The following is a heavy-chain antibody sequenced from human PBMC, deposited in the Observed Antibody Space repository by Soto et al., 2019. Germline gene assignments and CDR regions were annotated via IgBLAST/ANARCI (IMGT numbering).Heavy chain of an antibody. CDR1: GYTFSAYT. V-gene: IGHV1-3*01. J-gene: IGHJ3*02. Sequence: QAQLVQSGAEMKKPGASVKVSCKATGYTFSAYTMNWVRQAPGQSLEWMGWINAGSGNTKYSQNFQGRVRITRDTSACTVYMELTGLTSEDTAVYYCARDTETLGPRANDALDIWGQGTMVTVSS. CDR3: ARDTETLGPRANDALDI. D-gene: IGHD3-3*02. CDR2: INAGSGNT.